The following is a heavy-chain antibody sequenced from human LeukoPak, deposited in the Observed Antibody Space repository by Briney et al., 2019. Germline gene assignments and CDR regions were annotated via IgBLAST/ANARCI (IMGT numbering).Heavy chain of an antibody. D-gene: IGHD3-10*01. CDR1: GHPINSAYY. J-gene: IGHJ6*03. CDR2: RYHPDST. CDR3: ARQFDSYFYYYLDV. V-gene: IGHV4-38-2*01. Sequence: SETLSLTCAVSGHPINSAYYWVWIRQPPGKGLEWIGSRYHPDSTYYNPSLESRVTMSVDTSRNQFSLKLSFVTAADTAVYYCARQFDSYFYYYLDVWGTGTTVTVSS.